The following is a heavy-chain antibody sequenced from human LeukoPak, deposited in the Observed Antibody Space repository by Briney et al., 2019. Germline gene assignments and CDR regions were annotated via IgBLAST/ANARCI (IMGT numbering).Heavy chain of an antibody. CDR1: GYTFTSYG. J-gene: IGHJ4*02. CDR2: ISAYNGNT. D-gene: IGHD6-19*01. CDR3: ARGGPNRSGWTLDH. Sequence: VASVKVSCKASGYTFTSYGISWVRQAPGQGLEWMGWISAYNGNTNYAQKLQGRVTMTTDTSATTAYMELSNLRSEDTAVYYCARGGPNRSGWTLDHWGQGTLVTVSS. V-gene: IGHV1-18*01.